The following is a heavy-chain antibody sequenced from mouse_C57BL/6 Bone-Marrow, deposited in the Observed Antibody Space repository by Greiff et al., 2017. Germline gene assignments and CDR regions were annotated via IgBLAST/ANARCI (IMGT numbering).Heavy chain of an antibody. V-gene: IGHV5-4*01. CDR1: GFTFSSYA. J-gene: IGHJ1*03. CDR3: ERDYYGSSYRYFDF. CDR2: ISDGGSYT. D-gene: IGHD1-1*01. Sequence: EVQVVESGGGLVKPGGSLIPSCAVSGFTFSSYALSWVRQTPEKRLVWVATISDGGSYTYYSDNVKGRLTISRDNAKNTLYLQMRHLKSEDTAMYYCERDYYGSSYRYFDFWGTVTTVTVSS.